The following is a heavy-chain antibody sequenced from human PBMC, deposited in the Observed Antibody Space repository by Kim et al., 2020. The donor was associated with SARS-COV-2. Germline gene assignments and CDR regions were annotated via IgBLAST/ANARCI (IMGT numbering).Heavy chain of an antibody. D-gene: IGHD3-10*01. V-gene: IGHV3-23*01. CDR3: AKAPRVRGPYYFDY. J-gene: IGHJ4*02. Sequence: ADSVKGRFTIARDNSKNTLYLQRNSLRAEDTAVYYCAKAPRVRGPYYFDYWGQGTLVTVSS.